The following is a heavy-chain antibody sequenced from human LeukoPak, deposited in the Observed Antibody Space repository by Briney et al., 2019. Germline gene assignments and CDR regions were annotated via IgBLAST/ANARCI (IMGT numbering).Heavy chain of an antibody. Sequence: PGGSLRLSCAASGFTLSSHWMEWVRQAPGKGLECVSRISPDGTYTHHADSVKGRFTISRDNAQNTLYLQMNILRAEDTALYYCVRDSSLIVWGQGTLVTASS. J-gene: IGHJ4*02. CDR1: GFTLSSHW. V-gene: IGHV3-74*01. CDR2: ISPDGTYT. CDR3: VRDSSLIV. D-gene: IGHD2-21*01.